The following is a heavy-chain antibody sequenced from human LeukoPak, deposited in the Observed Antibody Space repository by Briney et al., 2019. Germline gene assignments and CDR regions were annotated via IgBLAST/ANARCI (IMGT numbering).Heavy chain of an antibody. J-gene: IGHJ4*02. Sequence: PGGSLRLSCAASGFTFSSYGMHWVRQAPGKGLEWVAFIWYDGSNKYYADSVKGRFTISRDNAASSLYLQMNNLRDEDTAVYYCARRDPFDYWGQGTMVTVSS. CDR3: ARRDPFDY. CDR2: IWYDGSNK. CDR1: GFTFSSYG. V-gene: IGHV3-33*01.